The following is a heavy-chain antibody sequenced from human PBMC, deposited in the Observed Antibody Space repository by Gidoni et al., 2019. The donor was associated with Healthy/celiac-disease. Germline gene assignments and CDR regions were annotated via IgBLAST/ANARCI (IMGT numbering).Heavy chain of an antibody. Sequence: GRFTISRDNSKNTLYLQMNSLRAEDTAVYYCAKGSYDFWADYYYYGMDVWGQGTTVTVSS. D-gene: IGHD3-3*01. CDR3: AKGSYDFWADYYYYGMDV. V-gene: IGHV3-23*01. J-gene: IGHJ6*02.